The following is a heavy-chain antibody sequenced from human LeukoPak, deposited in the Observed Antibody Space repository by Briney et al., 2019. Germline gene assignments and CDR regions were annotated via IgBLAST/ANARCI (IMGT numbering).Heavy chain of an antibody. CDR1: GFTFSSYG. J-gene: IGHJ4*02. Sequence: PGGSLRLSCAASGFTFSSYGMHWVRQAPGKGLEWVAFIRYDGSNNYYADSVKGRFTISRDNSKNTLYLQMNSLRAEDTAVYYCARDANYYGSGSYLDYWGQGTLVTVSS. D-gene: IGHD3-10*01. V-gene: IGHV3-30*02. CDR2: IRYDGSNN. CDR3: ARDANYYGSGSYLDY.